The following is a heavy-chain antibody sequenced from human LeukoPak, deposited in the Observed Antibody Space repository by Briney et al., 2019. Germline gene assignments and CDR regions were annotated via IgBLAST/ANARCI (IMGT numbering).Heavy chain of an antibody. D-gene: IGHD5-18*01. CDR2: INAGNGNT. Sequence: ASVKVSCKASGYTFTSYAMHWVRQAPGQRLEWMGWINAGNGNTKYSQKFQGRVTITRDTSASTAYMELSSLRSEDTAVYYCARETAMVSRPDAFDIWGQGTMVTVSS. J-gene: IGHJ3*02. CDR3: ARETAMVSRPDAFDI. CDR1: GYTFTSYA. V-gene: IGHV1-3*01.